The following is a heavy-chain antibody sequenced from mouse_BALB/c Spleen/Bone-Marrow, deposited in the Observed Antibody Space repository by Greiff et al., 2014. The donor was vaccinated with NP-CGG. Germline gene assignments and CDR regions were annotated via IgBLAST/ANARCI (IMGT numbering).Heavy chain of an antibody. CDR3: ARRGFITTVVEGYFDY. V-gene: IGHV1-39*01. D-gene: IGHD1-1*01. Sequence: VQLQQSGPELEKPGASVKISCKASGYSFTGYNMNWVKQSNGKSLEWIGNIDPYYGGTSYNQKFKGKASLTVDKSSSTAYMQLKNLTSEDSAVYYCARRGFITTVVEGYFDYWGQGTTLTVSS. CDR2: IDPYYGGT. CDR1: GYSFTGYN. J-gene: IGHJ2*01.